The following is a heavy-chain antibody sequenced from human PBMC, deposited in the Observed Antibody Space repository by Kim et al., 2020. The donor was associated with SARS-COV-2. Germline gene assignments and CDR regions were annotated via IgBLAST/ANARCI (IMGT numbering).Heavy chain of an antibody. Sequence: GRFTISRDNSKNTLYLQMNSLRAEDTAVYYCARDGEGDIVVVPAAIPFDYWGQGTLATVSS. J-gene: IGHJ4*02. D-gene: IGHD2-2*01. CDR3: ARDGEGDIVVVPAAIPFDY. V-gene: IGHV3-30*01.